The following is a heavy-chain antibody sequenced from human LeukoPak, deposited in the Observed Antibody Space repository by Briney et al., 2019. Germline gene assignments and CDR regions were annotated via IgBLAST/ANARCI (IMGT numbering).Heavy chain of an antibody. Sequence: GRSLRLSCAASGFTFSSYAMHWVRQAPGKGLEWVAVISYDGSNKYYADSVKVRFTISRDNSKNTLYLQMNSLRAEDTAVYYCARERQLERLAFGKEGSAFDYWGQGTLVTVSS. D-gene: IGHD1-1*01. CDR2: ISYDGSNK. J-gene: IGHJ4*02. V-gene: IGHV3-30*04. CDR3: ARERQLERLAFGKEGSAFDY. CDR1: GFTFSSYA.